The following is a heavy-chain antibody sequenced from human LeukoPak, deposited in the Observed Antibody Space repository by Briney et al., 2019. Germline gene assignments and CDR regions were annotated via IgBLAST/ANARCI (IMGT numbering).Heavy chain of an antibody. CDR2: IIPIFGTA. CDR1: GGTFSSYA. J-gene: IGHJ6*03. CDR3: ARDGCSGGSCYPDKAYYYYYMDV. V-gene: IGHV1-69*05. Sequence: SVKVSCKASGGTFSSYAISWVRQAPGQGLEWMGRIIPIFGTANYAQKFQGRVTITTDESTSTAYMELSSLRSEDTAVYYCARDGCSGGSCYPDKAYYYYYMDVWGKGTTVTASS. D-gene: IGHD2-15*01.